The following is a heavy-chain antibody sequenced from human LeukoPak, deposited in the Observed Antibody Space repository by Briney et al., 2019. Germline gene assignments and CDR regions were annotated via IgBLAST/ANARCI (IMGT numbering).Heavy chain of an antibody. J-gene: IGHJ4*02. CDR3: ARGQHDYGDYASDY. CDR1: GGSISSYF. CDR2: IYYSGST. D-gene: IGHD4-17*01. V-gene: IGHV4-59*01. Sequence: SETLSLTCTVSGGSISSYFWSWIRQPPGKGLEWIGYIYYSGSTNYNPSLKSRVTISVDTSKNQFSLKLRSVTAADTAVYYCARGQHDYGDYASDYWGQGTLVTVSP.